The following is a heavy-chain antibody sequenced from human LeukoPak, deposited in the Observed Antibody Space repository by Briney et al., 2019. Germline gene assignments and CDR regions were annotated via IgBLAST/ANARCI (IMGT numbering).Heavy chain of an antibody. D-gene: IGHD3-22*01. J-gene: IGHJ4*02. CDR3: ARGYYYDSSGYYVDDY. CDR2: ISAYSGNT. V-gene: IGHV1-18*01. CDR1: GYTFTSYG. Sequence: ASVKVSCKASGYTFTSYGVSWVRQAPGQGLEWRGWISAYSGNTNYAQKLQGRVTMTTDTSTSTAYMELRSLRSDDTAVYYCARGYYYDSSGYYVDDYWGQGTLVTVSS.